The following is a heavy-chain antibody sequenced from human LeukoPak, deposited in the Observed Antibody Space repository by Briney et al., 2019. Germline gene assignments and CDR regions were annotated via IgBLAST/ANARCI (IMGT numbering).Heavy chain of an antibody. CDR1: GGSISSYY. V-gene: IGHV4-4*07. J-gene: IGHJ6*02. CDR3: ARGRGYGLYYYYYGMDV. Sequence: SETLSLTCTVSGGSISSYYWSWIRQPAGKGLEWIGRIYTSGSINYNPSLKSRVTMSVDTSKNQFSLKLSSVTAADTAVYYCARGRGYGLYYYYYGMDVWGQGTTVTVSS. CDR2: IYTSGSI. D-gene: IGHD5-18*01.